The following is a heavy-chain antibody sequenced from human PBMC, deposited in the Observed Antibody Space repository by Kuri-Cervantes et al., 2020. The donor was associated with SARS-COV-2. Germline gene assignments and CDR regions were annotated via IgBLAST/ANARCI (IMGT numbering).Heavy chain of an antibody. Sequence: GESLKISCAASGFTFSSYWMSWVRQAPGKGLEWVAVIYYDGSNKYYADSVKGRFSISRDNSKNTLYLQMNSLRAEDTAVYHCARDQYSGYETYGMDVWGQGTTVTVSS. CDR2: IYYDGSNK. J-gene: IGHJ6*02. V-gene: IGHV3-33*08. D-gene: IGHD5-12*01. CDR3: ARDQYSGYETYGMDV. CDR1: GFTFSSYW.